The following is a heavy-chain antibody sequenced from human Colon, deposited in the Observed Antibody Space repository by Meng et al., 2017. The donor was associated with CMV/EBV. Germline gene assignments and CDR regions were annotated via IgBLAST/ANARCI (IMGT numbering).Heavy chain of an antibody. CDR3: AKCISSCQTRAFAL. CDR1: GFTFSTYS. CDR2: ISGDGATT. Sequence: GESLKISCATSGFTFSTYSMSWVRQAPGKGLEWVSAISGDGATTYYADSVKGRCTISRDYSKNTLSLQMNSLRAEDTAVYYCAKCISSCQTRAFALWGQGTMVTVSS. D-gene: IGHD2-15*01. V-gene: IGHV3-23*01. J-gene: IGHJ4*03.